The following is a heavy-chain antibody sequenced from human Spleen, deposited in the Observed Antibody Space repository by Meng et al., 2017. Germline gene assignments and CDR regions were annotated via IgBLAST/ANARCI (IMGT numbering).Heavy chain of an antibody. CDR1: GGSFSGYY. CDR3: ARENNWNYFDY. D-gene: IGHD1-20*01. Sequence: QVQLPQRGAGLLNTSETLSLACAVYGGSFSGYYWSWIRQPPGKGLEWIGEINHSGSIDYNPSLKSRVTISVDTSKNQFSLKLSSVTAADTAVYYCARENNWNYFDYWGQGTLVTVSS. V-gene: IGHV4-34*01. J-gene: IGHJ4*02. CDR2: INHSGSI.